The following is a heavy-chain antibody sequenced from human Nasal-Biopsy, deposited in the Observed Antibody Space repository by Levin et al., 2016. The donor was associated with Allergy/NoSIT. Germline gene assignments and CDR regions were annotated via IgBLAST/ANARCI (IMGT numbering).Heavy chain of an antibody. CDR1: GFSLSTSDLA. V-gene: IGHV2-5*01. CDR3: AQHYGGNRVDY. Sequence: SGPTLVKPTQTLTLTCTFSGFSLSTSDLAVGWIRQPPGKALEWLALISWNEEKRYRPSLKTRLTITKDTYRSQVVLTMTNMDPADAATYYCAQHYGGNRVDYWGQGALVTVSS. D-gene: IGHD4-23*01. J-gene: IGHJ4*02. CDR2: ISWNEEK.